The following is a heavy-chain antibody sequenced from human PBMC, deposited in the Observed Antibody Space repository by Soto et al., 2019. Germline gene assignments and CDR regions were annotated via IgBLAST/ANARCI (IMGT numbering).Heavy chain of an antibody. D-gene: IGHD3-22*01. CDR2: INHSGST. CDR1: GGSFSGYY. CDR3: AAGITILVVVRAV. J-gene: IGHJ6*02. Sequence: PSETLSLTCAVYGGSFSGYYWTWIRQPPGTGLEWIGEINHSGSTNYNPSLKSRVTISVDTSKNQFSLKLSSVTAADTAVYYCAAGITILVVVRAVWGQGTTVTVSS. V-gene: IGHV4-34*01.